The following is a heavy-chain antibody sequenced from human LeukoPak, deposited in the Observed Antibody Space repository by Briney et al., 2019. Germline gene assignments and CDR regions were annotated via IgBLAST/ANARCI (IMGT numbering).Heavy chain of an antibody. CDR3: ARVGAKGSDAFDI. V-gene: IGHV1-2*04. J-gene: IGHJ3*02. D-gene: IGHD1-26*01. Sequence: ASVKVSCKASGYTFTGYYMHWVRQAPGQGLEWMGWINPNSGGTNYAQKFQGWVTMTRDTSISTAYMELSRLRSDDTAVYYCARVGAKGSDAFDIWGQGTMVTVSS. CDR1: GYTFTGYY. CDR2: INPNSGGT.